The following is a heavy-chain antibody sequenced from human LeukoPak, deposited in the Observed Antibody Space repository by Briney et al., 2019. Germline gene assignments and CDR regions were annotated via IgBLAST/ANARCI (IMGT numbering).Heavy chain of an antibody. J-gene: IGHJ3*02. V-gene: IGHV3-15*01. CDR2: IKSKTDGGTT. Sequence: GGSLRLSCAVSGFTFSNTWMSWVRQAPGKGLEWVGRIKSKTDGGTTDYAAPVKGRFTISRDDSKNTLYLQMNSLKTEDTAVYYCTLRLGSTRDEAFDIWGQGTMVTVSS. CDR1: GFTFSNTW. D-gene: IGHD5-12*01. CDR3: TLRLGSTRDEAFDI.